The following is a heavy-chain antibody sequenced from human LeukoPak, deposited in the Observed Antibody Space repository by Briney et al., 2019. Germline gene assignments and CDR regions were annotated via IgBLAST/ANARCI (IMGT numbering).Heavy chain of an antibody. CDR1: EGTFSSYA. CDR2: ISAYNGNT. V-gene: IGHV1-18*01. D-gene: IGHD6-19*01. CDR3: ARVSDLIAVAGLNAFDI. J-gene: IGHJ3*02. Sequence: ASVKVSCKASEGTFSSYAISWVRQAPGQGLEWMGWISAYNGNTNYAQKIQGRVTMTTDTSTSTAYMELRSLRSDDTAVYFCARVSDLIAVAGLNAFDIWGQGTMVTVSS.